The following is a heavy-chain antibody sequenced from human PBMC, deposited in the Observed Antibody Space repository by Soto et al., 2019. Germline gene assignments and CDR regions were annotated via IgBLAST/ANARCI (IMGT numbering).Heavy chain of an antibody. J-gene: IGHJ4*02. D-gene: IGHD6-19*01. CDR1: GGSISSSNYY. CDR3: ERHAYRSGWADY. Sequence: QLQLQQSGPGLVKPSENLSLTCTGPGGSISSSNYYWGWIRQPPAKGLEWIWTIYYSGSTYYNPSLKTRVTISVDTSQSQFSLKLGSVPAADTAVYYCERHAYRSGWADYWGQGTLVTVSS. CDR2: IYYSGST. V-gene: IGHV4-39*01.